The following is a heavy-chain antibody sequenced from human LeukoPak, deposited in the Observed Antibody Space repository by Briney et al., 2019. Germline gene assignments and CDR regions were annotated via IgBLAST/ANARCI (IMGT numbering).Heavy chain of an antibody. J-gene: IGHJ4*02. CDR3: ASVYSTGWDFGY. CDR1: GHTFTGYY. D-gene: IGHD6-19*01. Sequence: ASVKVSCKASGHTFTGYYMHWVRQAPGQGLEWMGWINPNSGGTNYAQKFQGRVTMTRDTSISTAYMGLSRLRSDDTAVYYCASVYSTGWDFGYWGQGTLVTVSS. V-gene: IGHV1-2*02. CDR2: INPNSGGT.